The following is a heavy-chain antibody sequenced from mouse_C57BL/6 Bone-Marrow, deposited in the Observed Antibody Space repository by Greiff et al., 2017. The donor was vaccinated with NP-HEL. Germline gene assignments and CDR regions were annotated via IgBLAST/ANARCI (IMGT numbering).Heavy chain of an antibody. CDR1: GFTFSSYA. J-gene: IGHJ3*01. V-gene: IGHV5-9-1*02. CDR3: TGGNHYYGSSYGAWFAY. D-gene: IGHD1-1*01. CDR2: ISSGGDYI. Sequence: EVKLEESGEGLVKPGGSLKLSCAASGFTFSSYAMSWVRQTPEKRLEWVAYISSGGDYIYYADTVKGRFPISRDNARNTLYLQMSSLKSEDTAMYYCTGGNHYYGSSYGAWFAYWGQGTLVTVSA.